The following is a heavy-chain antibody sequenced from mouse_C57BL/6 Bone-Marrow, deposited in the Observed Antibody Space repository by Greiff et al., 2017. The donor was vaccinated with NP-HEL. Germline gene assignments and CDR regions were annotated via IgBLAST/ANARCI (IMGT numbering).Heavy chain of an antibody. CDR1: GYAFTSYW. V-gene: IGHV1-80*01. CDR2: IYPGGGDT. J-gene: IGHJ2*01. Sequence: VQLQQSGAELVKPGASVKLSCKASGYAFTSYWMHWVKQRPGKGLEWIGQIYPGGGDTNYNEKFKGKATLTADKSSSTAYMQPSRLTSDDAAVYVCAKGCYYFDDWGQGTTLTVSS. CDR3: AKGCYYFDD. D-gene: IGHD3-3*01.